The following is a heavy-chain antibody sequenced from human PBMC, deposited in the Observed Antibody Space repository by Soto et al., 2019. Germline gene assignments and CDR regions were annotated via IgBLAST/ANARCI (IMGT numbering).Heavy chain of an antibody. J-gene: IGHJ4*02. D-gene: IGHD6-19*01. CDR1: GFTFSSYW. CDR3: ARDSSGGRAYYFDY. Sequence: EVQLVESGGGLVQPGGSLRLSCAASGFTFSSYWMSWVRQAPGKGLEWVANIKQDGSEKYYVDSVKGRFTISRDNAKNSLYLQMNSLRAEDTAVYYCARDSSGGRAYYFDYWGQGTLVTVSS. V-gene: IGHV3-7*03. CDR2: IKQDGSEK.